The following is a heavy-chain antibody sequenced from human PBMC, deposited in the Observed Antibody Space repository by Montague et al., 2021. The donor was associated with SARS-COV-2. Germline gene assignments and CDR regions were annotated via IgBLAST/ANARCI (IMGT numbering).Heavy chain of an antibody. Sequence: SETLSLTCAVHGGSFSGYYWNWIRQPPGKGLEWIGEINHGGNTNYNPSLKNRLTISVDTSKNQFSLKLTSVAATDTAVYYCARLRDGVVPSPILGIGPYFTYYYIDVWGQGTTVTVSS. CDR2: INHGGNT. D-gene: IGHD2-15*01. J-gene: IGHJ6*03. CDR1: GGSFSGYY. CDR3: ARLRDGVVPSPILGIGPYFTYYYIDV. V-gene: IGHV4-34*01.